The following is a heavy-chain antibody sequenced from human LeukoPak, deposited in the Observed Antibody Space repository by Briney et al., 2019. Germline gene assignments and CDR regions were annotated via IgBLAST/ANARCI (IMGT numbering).Heavy chain of an antibody. J-gene: IGHJ4*02. Sequence: GGSLRLSCVASGFTFTSSDFNWIRQAPGKGLEWLSTITRSGSNLYYADSVKGRFTTSRDDAKDSVYLQMESLRVEDTAIYYCGKNFASGAQGPLVTVSS. CDR1: GFTFTSSD. CDR2: ITRSGSNL. CDR3: GKNFAS. V-gene: IGHV3-21*01.